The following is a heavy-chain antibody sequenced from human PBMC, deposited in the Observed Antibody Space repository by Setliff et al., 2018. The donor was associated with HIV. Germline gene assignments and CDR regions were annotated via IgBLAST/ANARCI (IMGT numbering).Heavy chain of an antibody. CDR3: ARPTNIDTLYYGSQSFYMYYYGMDV. D-gene: IGHD3-10*01. CDR1: GFTFSNYW. V-gene: IGHV3-74*01. J-gene: IGHJ6*02. CDR2: ITRPGGLTSDGRST. Sequence: PGESLKISCATSGFTFSNYWVHWVRQAPGKGLVWLALITRPGGLTSDGRSTLYADSVKGRFTISRDNAKNTVYLQMSSLRVEDTAVYFCARPTNIDTLYYGSQSFYMYYYGMDVWGQGTTVTVSS.